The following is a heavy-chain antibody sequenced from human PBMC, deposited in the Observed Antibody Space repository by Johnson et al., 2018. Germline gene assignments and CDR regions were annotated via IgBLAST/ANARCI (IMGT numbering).Heavy chain of an antibody. CDR3: AGDCLAYADYGWFQE. J-gene: IGHJ1*01. CDR1: GFTFTNYG. Sequence: QVQLVESGGGVVQPGRSLRLSCAASGFTFTNYGMHWVRQAPGQGLEWVGRITDDGTNKYYAESVKGRFTISRDNSKNTLYLEMNSLRIEDTAVYYCAGDCLAYADYGWFQEWGQGTLVTVSS. CDR2: ITDDGTNK. D-gene: IGHD4-17*01. V-gene: IGHV3-30*03.